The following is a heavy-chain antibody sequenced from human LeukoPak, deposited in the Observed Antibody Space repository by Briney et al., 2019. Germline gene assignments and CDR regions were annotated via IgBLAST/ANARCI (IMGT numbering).Heavy chain of an antibody. Sequence: GGSLRLSCAASGFTVSTYAMSWARQAPGKGLEWVSAIGGSDGVTYYADSMKGRFIISRDNSKNTLFLQMNSLRAEDTAVYYCARNLDWGQGTLVTVSS. CDR3: ARNLD. J-gene: IGHJ4*02. V-gene: IGHV3-23*01. CDR2: IGGSDGVT. CDR1: GFTVSTYA.